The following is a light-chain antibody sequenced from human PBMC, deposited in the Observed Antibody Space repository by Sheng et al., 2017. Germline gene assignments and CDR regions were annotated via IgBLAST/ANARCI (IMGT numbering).Light chain of an antibody. CDR3: QHHGDSPLFS. Sequence: DIVLTQSPGTLSLSPGERATLSCRASQSVRSSLLAWYQQKPGQTPRLLIYGASSRTDGTTDRFSGSGSGTDFTLTISRLEPEDFGIYYCQHHGDSPLFSFGPGTRVDIK. V-gene: IGKV3-20*01. CDR1: QSVRSSL. J-gene: IGKJ3*01. CDR2: GAS.